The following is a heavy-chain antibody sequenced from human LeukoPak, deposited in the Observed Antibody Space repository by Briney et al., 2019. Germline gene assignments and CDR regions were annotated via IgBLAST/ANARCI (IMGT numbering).Heavy chain of an antibody. CDR3: ARVGGLSAYYYYMDV. CDR2: IYVSGNS. Sequence: PSETLSLTCTVSNGSINEHYWSWVRQTAGKGLEWIGRIYVSGNSNYNPSLKSRVTMSVEESKSQISLKLRSVTAADTAVYYCARVGGLSAYYYYMDVWGKGTTVTVS. D-gene: IGHD3/OR15-3a*01. V-gene: IGHV4-4*07. CDR1: NGSINEHY. J-gene: IGHJ6*03.